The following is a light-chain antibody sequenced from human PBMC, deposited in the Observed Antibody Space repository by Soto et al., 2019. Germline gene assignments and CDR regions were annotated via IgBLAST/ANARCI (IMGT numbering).Light chain of an antibody. CDR1: RSIGCW. CDR2: AAS. CDR3: QQYESFSKT. V-gene: IGKV1-5*01. Sequence: DIQMTQSPSTLSASVGDRVTITCRASRSIGCWLAWYQQKPGEAPNLLIYAASSLQPGVPSRFSGSGSGTKFTLSISSLQPDDSASYYCQQYESFSKTFGQGTKVDIK. J-gene: IGKJ1*01.